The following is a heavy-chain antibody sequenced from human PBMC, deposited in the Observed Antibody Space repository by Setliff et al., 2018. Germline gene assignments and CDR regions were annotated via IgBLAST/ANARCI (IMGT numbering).Heavy chain of an antibody. CDR3: ARGSGSYHSPIQH. CDR1: GYTFGAHY. V-gene: IGHV1-2*02. J-gene: IGHJ1*01. Sequence: ASVKVSCKASGYTFGAHYIHWVRQAPGQGLEWMGWINPNSGDTDYAQKFQGRVTMTRDTSINTAYMALSRLTSDDTAVYYCARGSGSYHSPIQHWGQGTLVTVSS. D-gene: IGHD1-26*01. CDR2: INPNSGDT.